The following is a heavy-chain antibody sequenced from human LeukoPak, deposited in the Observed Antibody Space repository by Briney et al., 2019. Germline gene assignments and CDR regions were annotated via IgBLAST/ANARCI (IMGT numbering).Heavy chain of an antibody. Sequence: ASVKVSCKSSGYIFINYGISWVRQAPGQGLEWMGWISGYNGNTKYAQNLQGRPTMTTDTSTSTAYMELRSLRSDDTAVYYCARDGVAAAAFFDYWGQGTLVTVSS. CDR1: GYIFINYG. D-gene: IGHD6-13*01. CDR2: ISGYNGNT. V-gene: IGHV1-18*01. J-gene: IGHJ4*02. CDR3: ARDGVAAAAFFDY.